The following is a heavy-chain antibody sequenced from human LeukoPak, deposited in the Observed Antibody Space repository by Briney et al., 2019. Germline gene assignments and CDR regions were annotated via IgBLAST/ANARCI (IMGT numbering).Heavy chain of an antibody. J-gene: IGHJ3*02. V-gene: IGHV1-46*01. D-gene: IGHD3-22*01. CDR3: ARATYYYDSSGYYSAFDI. CDR1: GYTFTSYY. CDR2: INPSGGST. Sequence: GASVKVSCKASGYTFTSYYMHWVRQAPGQGLEWMGIINPSGGSTSYAQKFQGRVTMTRDMSTSTVYMELSSLRSEDTAVYYCARATYYYDSSGYYSAFDIWGQGTMVTVSS.